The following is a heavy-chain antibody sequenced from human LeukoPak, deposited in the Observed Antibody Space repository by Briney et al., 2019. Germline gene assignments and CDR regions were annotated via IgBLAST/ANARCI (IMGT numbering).Heavy chain of an antibody. V-gene: IGHV4-39*07. J-gene: IGHJ6*02. D-gene: IGHD2-2*01. CDR3: ARVPNPRYCSSTSCYGYYYYGMDV. CDR1: GGSISSSSYY. CDR2: IYYSGST. Sequence: TTSETLSLTCTVSGGSISSSSYYWGWIRQPPGKGLEWIGSIYYSGSTYYNPSLKSRVTISVDTSKNQFSLKLSSVTAADTAVYYCARVPNPRYCSSTSCYGYYYYGMDVWGQGTTVTVSS.